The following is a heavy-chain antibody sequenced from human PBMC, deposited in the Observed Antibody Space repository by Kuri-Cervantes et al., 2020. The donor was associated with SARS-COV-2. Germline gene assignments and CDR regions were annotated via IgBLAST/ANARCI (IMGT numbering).Heavy chain of an antibody. CDR3: ASRRFRITHH. Sequence: GGSLRLSCAASGFTFDDYGVSWVRQAPGKGLEWVSRINWNGGSTGYADSVKGRFTIPRDNAKNSLYLQMNSLRAEDTAVYYCASRRFRITHHWGQGTLVTVSS. CDR1: GFTFDDYG. V-gene: IGHV3-20*04. J-gene: IGHJ5*02. CDR2: INWNGGST. D-gene: IGHD3-16*01.